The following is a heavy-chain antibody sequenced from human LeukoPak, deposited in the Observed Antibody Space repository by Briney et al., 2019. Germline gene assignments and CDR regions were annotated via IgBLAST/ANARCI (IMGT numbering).Heavy chain of an antibody. D-gene: IGHD3-22*01. CDR3: ARSRTYYYDSSGYQIDY. CDR2: IYDGGST. J-gene: IGHJ4*02. CDR1: GASISSYY. Sequence: SETLSLTCTVSGASISSYYWNWIRQSPGKGLEWIGYIYDGGSTNHNPSLKSRVTISVDTSKNQFSLKLTSVTAADTAVYYCARSRTYYYDSSGYQIDYWGQGTLVTVSS. V-gene: IGHV4-59*01.